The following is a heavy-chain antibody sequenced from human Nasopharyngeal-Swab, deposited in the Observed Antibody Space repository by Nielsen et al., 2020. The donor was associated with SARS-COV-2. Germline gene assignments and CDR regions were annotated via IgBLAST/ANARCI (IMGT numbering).Heavy chain of an antibody. CDR3: ARDFEYSSSWFDY. J-gene: IGHJ4*02. CDR2: INPNSGGT. CDR1: GYTFTGYY. Sequence: ASVKVSCKASGYTFTGYYMHWVRQAPGQGLEWMGRINPNSGGTNYAQKFQGRVTMTRDTSTSTVYMELSSLRSEDTAVYYCARDFEYSSSWFDYWGQGTLVTVSS. D-gene: IGHD6-6*01. V-gene: IGHV1-2*06.